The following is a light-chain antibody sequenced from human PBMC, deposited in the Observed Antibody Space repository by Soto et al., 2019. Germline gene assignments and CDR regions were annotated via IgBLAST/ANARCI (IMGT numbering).Light chain of an antibody. V-gene: IGKV1-5*01. CDR2: DAS. J-gene: IGKJ3*01. Sequence: DIQMTQSPSTLSASVGDRVTITCRASQSISRSLAWYQQKPGKAPNLLIYDASSLEGGDPSRFSGSGIGTEFTLTITNLLPADFATYYCQQYSDFLISFGPGTTVDF. CDR1: QSISRS. CDR3: QQYSDFLIS.